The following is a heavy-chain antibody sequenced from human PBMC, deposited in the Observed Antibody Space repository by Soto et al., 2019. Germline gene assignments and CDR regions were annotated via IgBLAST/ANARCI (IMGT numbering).Heavy chain of an antibody. V-gene: IGHV4-4*07. CDR1: GDFTSNFY. J-gene: IGHJ2*01. CDR3: GRGMGRYFDL. D-gene: IGHD2-8*01. Sequence: SETLSLTCTVSGDFTSNFYWSWIRQPAGMGLESLGRISASGRTNYKPSLQSRVAMSPDMTKNEFSLRLTPLTAPDTAVYSCGRGMGRYFDLGGRGILVTVSS. CDR2: ISASGRT.